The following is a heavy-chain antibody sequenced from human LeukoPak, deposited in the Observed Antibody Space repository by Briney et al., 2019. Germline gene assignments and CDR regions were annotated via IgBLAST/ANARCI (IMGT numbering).Heavy chain of an antibody. CDR3: ARDGRSSGWYGVGDWFDP. CDR2: INPNSGGT. CDR1: GYTFTGYY. Sequence: ASVKVSCKASGYTFTGYYMHWVRQAPGQGLEWMGWINPNSGGTNYAQKFQGRVTMTRDTSISTAYMELSRLRTDDTAVYYCARDGRSSGWYGVGDWFDPWGQGTLVTVSS. J-gene: IGHJ5*02. V-gene: IGHV1-2*02. D-gene: IGHD6-19*01.